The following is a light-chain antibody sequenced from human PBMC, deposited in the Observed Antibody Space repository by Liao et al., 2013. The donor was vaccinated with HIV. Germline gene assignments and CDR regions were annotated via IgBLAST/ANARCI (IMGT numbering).Light chain of an antibody. CDR2: QDN. CDR1: RLGDKY. V-gene: IGLV3-1*01. J-gene: IGLJ2*01. CDR3: QAWDSSADVV. Sequence: SYAVTQPPSVSVSPGQTASITCSGDRLGDKYACWYQQKPGQSPVLVIYQDNKRPSGIPERFSGSNSGNTATLTISGTQAMDEADYFCQAWDSSADVVFGGGTKLTVL.